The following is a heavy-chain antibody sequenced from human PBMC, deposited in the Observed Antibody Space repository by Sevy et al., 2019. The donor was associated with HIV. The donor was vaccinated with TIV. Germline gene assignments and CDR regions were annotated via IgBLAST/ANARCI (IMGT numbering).Heavy chain of an antibody. CDR2: INAYNGNT. V-gene: IGHV1-18*04. CDR3: ARVHPHYGIES. CDR1: GYTFTSYG. D-gene: IGHD4-17*01. Sequence: ASMKVSCKASGYTFTSYGISWVRQAPGQGLEWMGWINAYNGNTNYAQKLQGRVTMTTDTSTSTAYMELRSLRSDDTAVYYCARVHPHYGIESWGQGTLVTVSS. J-gene: IGHJ5*01.